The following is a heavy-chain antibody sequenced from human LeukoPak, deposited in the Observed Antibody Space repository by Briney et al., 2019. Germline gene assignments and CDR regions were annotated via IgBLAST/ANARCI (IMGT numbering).Heavy chain of an antibody. CDR3: ARGQHGGTFGGVIVHVSGFDY. V-gene: IGHV3-53*01. CDR2: IYSDDTT. Sequence: GGSLRLSCAVSGFTVSGNYMSWIRQGPGKGLEWVSLIYSDDTTLYADSVKGRFTISRDISKNTLYLQMSSLRAEDTAVYYCARGQHGGTFGGVIVHVSGFDYWGQGTLVSVSS. D-gene: IGHD3-16*02. J-gene: IGHJ4*02. CDR1: GFTVSGNY.